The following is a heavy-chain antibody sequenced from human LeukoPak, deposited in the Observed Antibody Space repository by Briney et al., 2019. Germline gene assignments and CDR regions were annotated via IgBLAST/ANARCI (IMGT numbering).Heavy chain of an antibody. Sequence: GESLQISCKGSGYRFTSYWIGWVRRMPGKGLEWMGIIYPGDSDTRYSPSFQGQVTISADKSISTAYLQWSSLKASDTAMYYCARQREKVNWFDPWGQGTLVTVSS. CDR1: GYRFTSYW. J-gene: IGHJ5*02. CDR2: IYPGDSDT. CDR3: ARQREKVNWFDP. V-gene: IGHV5-51*01.